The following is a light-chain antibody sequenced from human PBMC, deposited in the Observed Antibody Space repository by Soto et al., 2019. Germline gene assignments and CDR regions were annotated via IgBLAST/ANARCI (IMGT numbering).Light chain of an antibody. CDR3: CSYAGSYMS. CDR2: DVS. Sequence: QSALTQPRSVSGSPGQSVTISCTGTSSDVGGYNYVSWYQHHPGKAPKLMIYDVSKRPSGVPDRFSGSKSGNTASLTISGLQVEDEADYYCCSYAGSYMSFGGGTKVTVL. J-gene: IGLJ3*02. V-gene: IGLV2-11*01. CDR1: SSDVGGYNY.